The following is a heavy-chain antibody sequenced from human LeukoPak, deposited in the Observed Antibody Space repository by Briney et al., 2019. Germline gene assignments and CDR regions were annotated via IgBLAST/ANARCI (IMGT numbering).Heavy chain of an antibody. V-gene: IGHV1-2*06. D-gene: IGHD2-8*01. CDR2: INPNSGGT. Sequence: ASVKVSCKASGYTFTAYYMHWVRQAPGQGLEWMGRINPNSGGTNYAQKFQGRVTMTRDTSISTACMELSRLRSDDTAVYYCVRGNGYCFDYWGQGTPVTVSS. J-gene: IGHJ4*02. CDR3: VRGNGYCFDY. CDR1: GYTFTAYY.